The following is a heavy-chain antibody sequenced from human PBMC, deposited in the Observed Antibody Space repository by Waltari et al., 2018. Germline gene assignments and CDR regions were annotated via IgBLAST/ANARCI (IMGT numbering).Heavy chain of an antibody. CDR3: ARPGSGSYFHYYYYGMDV. D-gene: IGHD1-26*01. CDR2: ISAYNGNT. Sequence: QVQLVQSGAEVKKPGASVKVSCKASGYTFTSYGISWVRQATGKGLEWMGWISAYNGNTNYAQKLQGRVTMTTDTSTSTAYMELRSLRSGDTAVYYCARPGSGSYFHYYYYGMDVWGQGTTVTVSS. J-gene: IGHJ6*02. V-gene: IGHV1-18*01. CDR1: GYTFTSYG.